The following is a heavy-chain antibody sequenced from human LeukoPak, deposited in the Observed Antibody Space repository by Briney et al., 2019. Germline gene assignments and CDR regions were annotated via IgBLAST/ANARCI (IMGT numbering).Heavy chain of an antibody. D-gene: IGHD3-9*01. J-gene: IGHJ3*02. V-gene: IGHV4-34*01. Sequence: SETLSLTCAVYGGSFSGYYWSWTRQPPGKGLEWIGEINHSGSTNYNPSLKSRVTISVDTSKNQFSLKLSSVTAADTAVYYCARGGTHYDILTGQCGAFDIWGQGTMVTVSS. CDR3: ARGGTHYDILTGQCGAFDI. CDR1: GGSFSGYY. CDR2: INHSGST.